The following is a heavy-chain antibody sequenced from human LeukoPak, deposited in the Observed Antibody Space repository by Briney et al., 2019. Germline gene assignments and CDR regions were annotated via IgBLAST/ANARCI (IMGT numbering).Heavy chain of an antibody. J-gene: IGHJ4*02. Sequence: SETLSLTCTVSGGSISRSTYYWGWIRQPPGQGPEWIGSIYYSVSTYYNPSLKSRVTISVDTSTNQFSQKLSSVTAADTTVYYCASIAAAGNEWGQGTLVTVSS. D-gene: IGHD6-13*01. CDR2: IYYSVST. V-gene: IGHV4-39*01. CDR1: GGSISRSTYY. CDR3: ASIAAAGNE.